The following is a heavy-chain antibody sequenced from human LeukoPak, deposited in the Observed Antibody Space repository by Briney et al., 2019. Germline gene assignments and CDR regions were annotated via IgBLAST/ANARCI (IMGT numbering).Heavy chain of an antibody. Sequence: GGSLRLSCAASGFTFSSYGMHWVRQAPGKGLEWVGRIKSKSDGGTTDYAAPVKGRFTISRDDSKNTLFLQVNSLKIEDTAVYYCTTVTLRPVGLWGQGTLVTVSS. CDR3: TTVTLRPVGL. CDR2: IKSKSDGGTT. V-gene: IGHV3-15*05. D-gene: IGHD3-10*01. CDR1: GFTFSSYG. J-gene: IGHJ4*02.